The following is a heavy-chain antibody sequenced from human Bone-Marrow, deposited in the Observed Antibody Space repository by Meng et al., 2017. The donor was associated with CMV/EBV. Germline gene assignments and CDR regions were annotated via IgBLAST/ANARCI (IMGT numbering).Heavy chain of an antibody. Sequence: GESLKISCAAPGFTFSGSAMHWVRQASGKGLEWVGRIRSKANNYATAYAASVKGRLTISRDDSENTAFLQMNSLKTEDTAGYYCTRLEAREYYYGMDVSGQGTKVTVSS. V-gene: IGHV3-73*01. CDR3: TRLEAREYYYGMDV. CDR1: GFTFSGSA. J-gene: IGHJ6*02. CDR2: IRSKANNYAT.